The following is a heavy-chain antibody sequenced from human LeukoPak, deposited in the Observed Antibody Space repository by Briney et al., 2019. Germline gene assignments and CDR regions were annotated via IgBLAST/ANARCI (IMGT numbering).Heavy chain of an antibody. Sequence: SETLSLTCTVSGGSISSYYWSWIRQPPGKGLEWIGYIYYSGSTNYNPSLKSRVTISVDTSKNQFSLKLSSVTAADTAVYYCASGTVQLEAGGWFDPWGQGTLATVSS. CDR1: GGSISSYY. CDR2: IYYSGST. D-gene: IGHD1-1*01. V-gene: IGHV4-59*01. CDR3: ASGTVQLEAGGWFDP. J-gene: IGHJ5*02.